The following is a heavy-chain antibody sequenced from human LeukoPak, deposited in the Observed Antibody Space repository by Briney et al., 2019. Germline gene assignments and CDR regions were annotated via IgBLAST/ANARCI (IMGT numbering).Heavy chain of an antibody. D-gene: IGHD6-13*01. CDR3: ASPYSSRWYELCY. V-gene: IGHV3-9*01. CDR1: GFTFDDYA. Sequence: GGSLRLSCAASGFTFDDYAMHWVRQAPGKGLEWVSGISWNSGSIGYADSVKGRFTISRDNAKNSLYLQMNSLRAEDTAVYYCASPYSSRWYELCYWGQGTLVPVSS. J-gene: IGHJ4*02. CDR2: ISWNSGSI.